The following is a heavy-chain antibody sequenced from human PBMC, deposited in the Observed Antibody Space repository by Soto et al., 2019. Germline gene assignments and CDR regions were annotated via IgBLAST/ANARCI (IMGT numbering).Heavy chain of an antibody. CDR3: AKVMVKNWFDP. V-gene: IGHV3-23*01. CDR1: GFTFSSYA. Sequence: GGSLRLSCAASGFTFSSYAMSWVRQAPGKGLEWVSAISGSGGSTHYADSVKGRFTISRDNSKNTRYLQMSSLRAEDTAVYYCAKVMVKNWFDPWGQGTLVTVSS. J-gene: IGHJ5*02. CDR2: ISGSGGST. D-gene: IGHD5-18*01.